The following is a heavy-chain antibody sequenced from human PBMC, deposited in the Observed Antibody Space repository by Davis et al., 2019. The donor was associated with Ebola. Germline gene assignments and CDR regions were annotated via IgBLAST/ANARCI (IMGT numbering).Heavy chain of an antibody. D-gene: IGHD2-15*01. V-gene: IGHV3-33*06. J-gene: IGHJ6*02. Sequence: GGSLRLSCAASGFTFSSYGMHWVRQAPGKGLEWVAVIWYDGSNKYYADSVKGRFTISRDNSKNTLYLQMNSLRAEDTAVYYCAKGGYCSGGSCYSDYYYYGMDVWGQGTTVTVSS. CDR3: AKGGYCSGGSCYSDYYYYGMDV. CDR2: IWYDGSNK. CDR1: GFTFSSYG.